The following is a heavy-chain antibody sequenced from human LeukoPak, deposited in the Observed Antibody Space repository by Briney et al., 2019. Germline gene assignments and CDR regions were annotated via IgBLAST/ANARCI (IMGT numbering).Heavy chain of an antibody. CDR3: SGSNSCTYGVYSVVSIYYGMDF. V-gene: IGHV1-2*02. Sequence: ASVKVSCKASGYTFTSYYMHWVRQAPGQGLEWMGWINPITGATNYAQKFQGRVTMTRDTSISTVYMKLTRLKSDDTTVYYCSGSNSCTYGVYSVVSIYYGMDFWGQGTTVTVSS. D-gene: IGHD2-8*01. CDR1: GYTFTSYY. CDR2: INPITGAT. J-gene: IGHJ6*02.